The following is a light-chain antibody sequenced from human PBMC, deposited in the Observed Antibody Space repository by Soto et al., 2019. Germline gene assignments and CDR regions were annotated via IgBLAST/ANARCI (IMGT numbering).Light chain of an antibody. V-gene: IGKV1-5*03. CDR2: KAS. J-gene: IGKJ4*01. CDR1: QSISSW. Sequence: DIRMTQSPSTLSASVGDRVTITCRASQSISSWLAWYQQKPGKAPNLLIYKASSLESGVPSRFSGSGSGTEFTLTISSLQHDDFATYYCQQYNSYPLTFGGGTKVEIK. CDR3: QQYNSYPLT.